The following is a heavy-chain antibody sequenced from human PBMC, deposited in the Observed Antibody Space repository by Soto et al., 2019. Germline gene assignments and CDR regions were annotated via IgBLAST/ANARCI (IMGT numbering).Heavy chain of an antibody. D-gene: IGHD6-19*01. J-gene: IGHJ4*02. V-gene: IGHV3-7*03. Sequence: GVLEVSWAASGLTFDKYWMSWVRQAPEKGLEWVANIKKDGSGKYYVDSVKGRFTVSRDNAKNSLYLQMNSLRPEDTAVYYWATIAVGGTFYFDYWGQGTLVTVSS. CDR1: GLTFDKYW. CDR3: ATIAVGGTFYFDY. CDR2: IKKDGSGK.